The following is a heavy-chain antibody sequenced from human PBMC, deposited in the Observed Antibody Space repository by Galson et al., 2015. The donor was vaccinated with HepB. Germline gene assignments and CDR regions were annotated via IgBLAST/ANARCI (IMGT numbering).Heavy chain of an antibody. CDR3: ARGSLRVTATLDY. Sequence: SETLSLTCAVSGGSISSSNWWSWVRQPPGKGLEWIGEIYHSGSTNYNPSLKSRVTISVDKSKNQFSLKLSSVTAADTAVYYCARGSLRVTATLDYWGQGTLVTVSS. CDR2: IYHSGST. D-gene: IGHD2-21*02. CDR1: GGSISSSNW. V-gene: IGHV4-4*02. J-gene: IGHJ4*02.